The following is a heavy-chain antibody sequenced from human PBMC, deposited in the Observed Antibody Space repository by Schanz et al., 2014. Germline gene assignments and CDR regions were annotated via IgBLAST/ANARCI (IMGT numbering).Heavy chain of an antibody. V-gene: IGHV3-33*08. CDR2: IGYDGSEK. D-gene: IGHD3-10*01. CDR1: EFSFSSFG. CDR3: ARDQYYFGSGNPFDI. J-gene: IGHJ3*02. Sequence: VQLVESGGGLVQPRGSLRLSCAASEFSFSSFGMNWVRQAPGKGLEWVANIGYDGSEKYYVDSVKGRFTISRDNSKDTLYLQMSGLTPEDTAVYYCARDQYYFGSGNPFDIWGQGTMVTVSS.